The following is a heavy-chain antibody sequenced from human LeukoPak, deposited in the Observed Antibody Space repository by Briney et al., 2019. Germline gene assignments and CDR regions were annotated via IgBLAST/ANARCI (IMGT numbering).Heavy chain of an antibody. CDR3: ARAENYHGSGIRY. D-gene: IGHD3-10*01. Sequence: PSETLSLTCTVSGGPISSYYWSWIRQPPGKGLEWIGYIYYSGSTNYNPSLKSRVTISVDTSKNQFSLKLSSVTAADTAVYYCARAENYHGSGIRYWGQGTLVTVSS. J-gene: IGHJ4*02. V-gene: IGHV4-59*01. CDR1: GGPISSYY. CDR2: IYYSGST.